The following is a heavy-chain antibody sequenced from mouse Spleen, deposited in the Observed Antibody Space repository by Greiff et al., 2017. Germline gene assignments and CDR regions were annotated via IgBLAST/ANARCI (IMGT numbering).Heavy chain of an antibody. D-gene: IGHD3-1*01. Sequence: VQLQQSGPELVKPGASVKMSCKASGYTFTDYYMHWVKQKPGKGLEWIGEIYPGSGNTYYNEKFKGKATLTADTSSSTAYMQLSSLTSEDSAVYFCASQLDWGQGTLVTVSA. CDR2: YPGSGNTY. CDR1: YTFTDYYM. J-gene: IGHJ3*01. V-gene: IGHV1-83*01. CDR3: SQLD.